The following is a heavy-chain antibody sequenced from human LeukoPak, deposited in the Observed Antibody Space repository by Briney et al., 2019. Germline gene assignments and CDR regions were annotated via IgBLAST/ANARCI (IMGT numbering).Heavy chain of an antibody. V-gene: IGHV3-23*01. D-gene: IGHD6-19*01. CDR1: GFTFSSYA. J-gene: IGHJ4*02. CDR3: AKDPDSSGWYPGPNC. CDR2: ISGSGGST. Sequence: GGSLRLSCAASGFTFSSYAMSWVRQAPGKGLEWVSAISGSGGSTYYEDSVKGRFTISRDNSKNTLYLQMNSLRAEDTAVYYCAKDPDSSGWYPGPNCWGQGTLVTVSS.